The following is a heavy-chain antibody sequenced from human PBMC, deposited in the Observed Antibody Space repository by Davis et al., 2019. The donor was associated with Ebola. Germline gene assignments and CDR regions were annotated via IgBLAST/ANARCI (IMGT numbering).Heavy chain of an antibody. D-gene: IGHD2-2*02. CDR3: ARLACTSSSCYTGNYYYYYGVDV. CDR2: IKSDGSST. CDR1: GFTFSTYW. J-gene: IGHJ6*02. V-gene: IGHV3-74*01. Sequence: GESLKISCAASGFTFSTYWMHWVRQAPGKGLVWVSRIKSDGSSTYYADSVKGRFTISRDNSKNTLYLQVNSLRAEDTALYYCARLACTSSSCYTGNYYYYYGVDVWGQGTTVTVSS.